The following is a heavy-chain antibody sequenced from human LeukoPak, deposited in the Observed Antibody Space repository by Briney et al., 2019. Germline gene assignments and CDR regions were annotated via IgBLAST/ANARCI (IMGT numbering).Heavy chain of an antibody. D-gene: IGHD4-17*01. V-gene: IGHV3-30*02. J-gene: IGHJ6*03. CDR1: GFTFISYG. CDR3: ARGSTVTTRNLYYYYYMDV. CDR2: IRYDGSNK. Sequence: GGSLRLSCAASGFTFISYGMHWVRQAPGKGLEWVAFIRYDGSNKYYADSVKGRFTISRDNSKNTLYLQMKSLRAEDTAVYYCARGSTVTTRNLYYYYYMDVWGKGTTVTVSS.